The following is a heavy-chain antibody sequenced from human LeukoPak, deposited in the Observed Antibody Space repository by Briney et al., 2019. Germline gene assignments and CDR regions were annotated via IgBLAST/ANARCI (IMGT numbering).Heavy chain of an antibody. V-gene: IGHV3-23*01. J-gene: IGHJ4*02. D-gene: IGHD2-15*01. Sequence: GGSLRLSCAASGFTFNNYAMSWVRQAAGKGLEWVSTISHSGGRTYYADSLEGRFAISRDNSKNTLFLQMHSLRAEGTAVYYCAKADRVASAATLDSWGQGTLVTVSS. CDR2: ISHSGGRT. CDR1: GFTFNNYA. CDR3: AKADRVASAATLDS.